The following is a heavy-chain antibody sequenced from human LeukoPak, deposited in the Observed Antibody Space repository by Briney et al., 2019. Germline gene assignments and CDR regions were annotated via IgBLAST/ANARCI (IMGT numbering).Heavy chain of an antibody. CDR3: ARVSVVENWFDP. J-gene: IGHJ5*02. V-gene: IGHV3-21*01. D-gene: IGHD2-15*01. Sequence: GGSLRLSCAASGFTFSSYSMNWVRQAPGKGLEWVSSISSSSSHIYYADSVKGRFTISRDNAKNSLYLQMNSLRAEDTAVYYCARVSVVENWFDPWGQGTLVTVSS. CDR1: GFTFSSYS. CDR2: ISSSSSHI.